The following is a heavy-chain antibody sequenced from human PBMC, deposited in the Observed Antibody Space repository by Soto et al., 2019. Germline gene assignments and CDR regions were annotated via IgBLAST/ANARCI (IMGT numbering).Heavy chain of an antibody. Sequence: GGSLRLSCAASGFTFSSYAMSWVRQAPGKGLEWVSAISGSGGSTYYADSVKGRFTISRDNSKNTLYLQMNSLRAEDTAVYYCAIKTPVQLDKETFSDPWGQGTLVTVSS. D-gene: IGHD1-1*01. CDR1: GFTFSSYA. CDR2: ISGSGGST. V-gene: IGHV3-23*01. CDR3: AIKTPVQLDKETFSDP. J-gene: IGHJ5*02.